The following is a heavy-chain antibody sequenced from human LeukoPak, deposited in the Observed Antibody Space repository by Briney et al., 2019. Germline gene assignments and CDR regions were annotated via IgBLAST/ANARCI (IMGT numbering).Heavy chain of an antibody. Sequence: SETLSLTCTVSGGSISSYYWSWIRQPAGKGLEWIGRIYTSGSTNYNPSLKSRVTMSVDTSKNQFSLKLSSVTAADTAVYYCARDGGSAAAGVFDYWGQGTLVTVSS. CDR2: IYTSGST. CDR3: ARDGGSAAAGVFDY. J-gene: IGHJ4*02. D-gene: IGHD6-13*01. CDR1: GGSISSYY. V-gene: IGHV4-4*07.